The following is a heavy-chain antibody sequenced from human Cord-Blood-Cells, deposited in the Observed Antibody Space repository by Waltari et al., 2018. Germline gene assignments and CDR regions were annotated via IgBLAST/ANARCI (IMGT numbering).Heavy chain of an antibody. CDR3: ARSPSRFLEWLLGYFDY. D-gene: IGHD3-3*01. J-gene: IGHJ4*02. V-gene: IGHV4-39*01. Sequence: QLQLQESGPGLAKPSETLSLTCTVSGGSISSSSYYWGWIRQPPGKGLEWIGSIYYSGSTYYNPSLKSRVTISVDTSKNQFSLKLSSVTAADTAVYYCARSPSRFLEWLLGYFDYWGQGTLVTVSS. CDR1: GGSISSSSYY. CDR2: IYYSGST.